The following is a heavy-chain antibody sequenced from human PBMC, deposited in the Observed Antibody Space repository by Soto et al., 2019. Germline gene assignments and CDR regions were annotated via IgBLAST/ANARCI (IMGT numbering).Heavy chain of an antibody. D-gene: IGHD3-9*01. CDR1: GYTFTSYG. Sequence: ASVKVSCKASGYTFTSYGISWVRQAPGQGLEWMGWISAYNGNTNYAQKLQGRVTMTTDTSTSTAYMELRSLRSDDTAVYYCARRGMELRYFDWLSRNDAFDIWGQGTMVTVSS. CDR2: ISAYNGNT. V-gene: IGHV1-18*01. CDR3: ARRGMELRYFDWLSRNDAFDI. J-gene: IGHJ3*02.